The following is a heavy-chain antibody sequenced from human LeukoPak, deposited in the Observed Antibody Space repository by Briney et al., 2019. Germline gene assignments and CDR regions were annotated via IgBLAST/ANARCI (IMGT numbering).Heavy chain of an antibody. CDR1: GGTFSSYA. CDR2: IIPIFGTA. Sequence: ASVTVSCTASGGTFSSYAISWVRQAPGQGLEWMGGIIPIFGTANYAQKFQGRVTITADESTSTAYMELSSLRSEDTAVYYCARDPIAAAGIFDYWGQGTLVTVSS. V-gene: IGHV1-69*13. D-gene: IGHD6-13*01. CDR3: ARDPIAAAGIFDY. J-gene: IGHJ4*02.